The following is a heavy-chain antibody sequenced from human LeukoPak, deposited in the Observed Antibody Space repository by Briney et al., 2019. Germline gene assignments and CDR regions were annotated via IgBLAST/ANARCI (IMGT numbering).Heavy chain of an antibody. V-gene: IGHV3-30*02. D-gene: IGHD3-3*01. J-gene: IGHJ5*02. CDR2: IRYDGSNK. Sequence: AGGSLRLSCAASGFTFSSYGMHWVRQAPGKGLEWVAFIRYDGSNKYYADSVKGRFTISRDNSKNTLYLQMNSLRAEDTAVYYCAKLYRSITIFGVAQDIPSSCAWGQGTLVTVSS. CDR3: AKLYRSITIFGVAQDIPSSCA. CDR1: GFTFSSYG.